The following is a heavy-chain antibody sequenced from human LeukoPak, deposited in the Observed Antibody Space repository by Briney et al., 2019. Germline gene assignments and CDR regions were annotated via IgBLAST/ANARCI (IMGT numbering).Heavy chain of an antibody. J-gene: IGHJ5*02. CDR3: AKGMGGKYCTNGLCYYSWFDP. D-gene: IGHD2-8*01. Sequence: ASETLSLTCTVSGASISSHYWSWIRQPPGKGLEWIGYIYYSGSSNYNPSLKSRVTISLDTSKNQFSLKLGSVTAADTAVYYCAKGMGGKYCTNGLCYYSWFDPWGQGTLVTVSS. V-gene: IGHV4-59*11. CDR2: IYYSGSS. CDR1: GASISSHY.